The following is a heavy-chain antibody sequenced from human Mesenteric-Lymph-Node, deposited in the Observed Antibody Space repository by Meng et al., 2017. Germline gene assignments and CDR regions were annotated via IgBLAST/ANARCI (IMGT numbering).Heavy chain of an antibody. J-gene: IGHJ4*02. Sequence: ASVKVSCKASGYFFTGYGITWVRQAPGQGLECVGWISAYNGVTNFAQNFQGRVTMTRDTSITTAYMELSRLRSDDTAVYYCAKSVYGDPALGYWGQGTLVTVSS. CDR2: ISAYNGVT. D-gene: IGHD2-21*02. CDR1: GYFFTGYG. V-gene: IGHV1-18*01. CDR3: AKSVYGDPALGY.